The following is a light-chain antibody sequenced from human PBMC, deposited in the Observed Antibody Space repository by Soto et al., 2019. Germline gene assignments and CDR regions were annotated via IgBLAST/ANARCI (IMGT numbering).Light chain of an antibody. CDR1: QDISSS. CDR2: AAS. J-gene: IGKJ1*01. CDR3: QQYGTSPWT. Sequence: IQLTQSPSSLSASVGDRVTITCRASQDISSSLAWYQQKPGKAPKLLIYAASILQSGVPSRFSGSGFGTDFTLTISSLQAEDFAVYYCQQYGTSPWTFGQGTKVDIK. V-gene: IGKV1-9*01.